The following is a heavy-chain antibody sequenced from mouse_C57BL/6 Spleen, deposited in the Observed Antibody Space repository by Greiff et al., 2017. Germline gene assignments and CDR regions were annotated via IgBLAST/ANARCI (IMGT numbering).Heavy chain of an antibody. V-gene: IGHV1-81*01. CDR2: IYPRSGNT. D-gene: IGHD2-1*01. J-gene: IGHJ2*01. CDR1: GYTFTSYG. Sequence: VKLMESGAELARPGASVTLSCKASGYTFTSYGISWVKQRTGQGLEWIGEIYPRSGNTYYNEKFKGKATLTADKSSSTAYMELRSLTSEDSAVYFCARGAGDYGNRVDYWGQGTTLTVSS. CDR3: ARGAGDYGNRVDY.